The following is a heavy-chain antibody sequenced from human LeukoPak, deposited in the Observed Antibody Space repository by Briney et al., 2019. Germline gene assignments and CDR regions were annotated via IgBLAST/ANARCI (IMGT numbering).Heavy chain of an antibody. V-gene: IGHV7-4-1*02. Sequence: GSVKVSCKASGYTFTSYDINWVRQATGQGLEWMGWINTNTGNPTYAQGFTGRFVFSLDTSVSTAYLQISSLKAEDTAVYYCASRLDGYNYGGFDYWGQGTLVTVSS. D-gene: IGHD5-24*01. CDR1: GYTFTSYD. J-gene: IGHJ4*02. CDR2: INTNTGNP. CDR3: ASRLDGYNYGGFDY.